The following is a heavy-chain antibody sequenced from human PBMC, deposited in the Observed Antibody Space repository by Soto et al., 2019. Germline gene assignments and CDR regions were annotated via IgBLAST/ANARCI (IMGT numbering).Heavy chain of an antibody. CDR1: GGTFSSYS. CDR3: ARGGYDFWSGPPYYYYGMDV. D-gene: IGHD3-3*01. Sequence: QVQLVQSGAEVKKSGSSVKVSCKASGGTFSSYSISWVRQAPGQGLEWMGGITPLFGTANYAQKFQGRVTITADESTSTAYMELSSLRSEDTAVYYCARGGYDFWSGPPYYYYGMDVWGQGTTVTVSS. J-gene: IGHJ6*02. CDR2: ITPLFGTA. V-gene: IGHV1-69*01.